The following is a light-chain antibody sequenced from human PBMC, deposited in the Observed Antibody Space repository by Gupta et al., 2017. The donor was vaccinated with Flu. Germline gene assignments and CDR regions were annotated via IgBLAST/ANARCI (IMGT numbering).Light chain of an antibody. J-gene: IGLJ2*01. Sequence: QPALTQPASVPGSPGQPITISCTGTNSDVGGYNYVSWYQQHPGKAPQLMIYEVSNRPSGISNRFSGSKAGNTASLTISGLQAEDEADYYCSSYTSSNTLYVVFGGGTKRTVL. CDR2: EVS. CDR1: NSDVGGYNY. CDR3: SSYTSSNTLYVV. V-gene: IGLV2-14*01.